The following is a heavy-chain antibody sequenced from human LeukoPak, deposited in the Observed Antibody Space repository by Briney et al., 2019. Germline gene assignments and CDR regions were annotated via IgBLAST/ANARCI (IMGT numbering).Heavy chain of an antibody. CDR3: ASKIRDSEVDY. J-gene: IGHJ4*02. CDR1: GGSFSSGSYF. Sequence: SETLSLTCTVSGGSFSSGSYFWRWIRQPPGKGLEWIGYFYYSAGTNYNPSLKSRVTISLDTSKNQFSLKLSSVTAADTAVYYCASKIRDSEVDYWGQGTLVTVSS. D-gene: IGHD3-10*01. CDR2: FYYSAGT. V-gene: IGHV4-61*01.